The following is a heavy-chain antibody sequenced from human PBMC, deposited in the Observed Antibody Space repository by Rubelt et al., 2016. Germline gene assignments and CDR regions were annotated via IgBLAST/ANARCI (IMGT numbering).Heavy chain of an antibody. D-gene: IGHD6-19*01. Sequence: GKGLEWLSGISASGGTTYYADSVKGRFTISRDNSKNTLYLQMNSLRAEDTALYYCAKDQGHSSGWWLGGLDVWGQGTTVTVSS. J-gene: IGHJ6*02. CDR3: AKDQGHSSGWWLGGLDV. CDR2: ISASGGTT. V-gene: IGHV3-23*01.